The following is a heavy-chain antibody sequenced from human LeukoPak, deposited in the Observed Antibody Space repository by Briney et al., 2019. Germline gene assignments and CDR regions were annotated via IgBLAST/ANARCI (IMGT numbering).Heavy chain of an antibody. V-gene: IGHV3-7*01. J-gene: IGHJ6*03. CDR3: ARESGYVGYYYYMDV. CDR2: IKQDGSEK. CDR1: GFYFSSYW. D-gene: IGHD5-12*01. Sequence: GGSLRLSCAASGFYFSSYWMSWVRQAPGKGLEWVADIKQDGSEKYYVDSVKGRFTISRDNAKNSLYLQMNSLRAEDTAVYYCARESGYVGYYYYMDVWGKGTTVTVSS.